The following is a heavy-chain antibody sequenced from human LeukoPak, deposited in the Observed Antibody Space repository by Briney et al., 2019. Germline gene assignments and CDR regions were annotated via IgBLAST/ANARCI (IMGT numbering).Heavy chain of an antibody. Sequence: PGRSLRLSCAASGFTFDDYAMHWVRQAPGKGLEWVSGISWNSGSIGYADSVKGRFTISRDNAKNSLYLQMNSLRAEDTALYYCAKDIGSGSTPDYYGMDVWGQGTTVTVSS. CDR2: ISWNSGSI. CDR1: GFTFDDYA. D-gene: IGHD1-26*01. V-gene: IGHV3-9*01. J-gene: IGHJ6*02. CDR3: AKDIGSGSTPDYYGMDV.